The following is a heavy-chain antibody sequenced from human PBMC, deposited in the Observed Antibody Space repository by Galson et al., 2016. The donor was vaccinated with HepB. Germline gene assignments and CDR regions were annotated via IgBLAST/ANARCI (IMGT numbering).Heavy chain of an antibody. V-gene: IGHV3-30*03. CDR1: GFTFRKYG. D-gene: IGHD4-17*01. CDR2: ISFNEDKK. Sequence: SLRLSCAVSGFTFRKYGMHWVRQPPGKGLQWVAAISFNEDKKFYLDSVRGRFTVSRDSSKNTLYLQLNSLRPDDTAVYFCARGDYGSSFYYGLDVWGQGTTVTVSS. CDR3: ARGDYGSSFYYGLDV. J-gene: IGHJ6*02.